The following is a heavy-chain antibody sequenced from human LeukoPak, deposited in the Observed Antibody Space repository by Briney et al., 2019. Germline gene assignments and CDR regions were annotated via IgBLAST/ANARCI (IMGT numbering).Heavy chain of an antibody. CDR2: IYSGGST. D-gene: IGHD6-13*01. J-gene: IGHJ4*02. CDR1: GFTVSSNY. CDR3: AKTRPLDSSSWSHGDY. Sequence: GGSQRLSCAASGFTVSSNYMSGVRQAPGKGLEWVSVIYSGGSTYYGDSVKGRFTISRDNSKNTLYLQMNSLRAEDTAVYYCAKTRPLDSSSWSHGDYWGQGTLVTVSS. V-gene: IGHV3-53*01.